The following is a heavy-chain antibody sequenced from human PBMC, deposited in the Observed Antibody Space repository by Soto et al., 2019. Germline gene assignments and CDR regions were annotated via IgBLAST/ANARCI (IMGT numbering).Heavy chain of an antibody. J-gene: IGHJ6*02. V-gene: IGHV4-4*07. CDR1: GGSISSYY. CDR2: IYTSGST. D-gene: IGHD6-13*01. CDR3: ASLPAAGYYYYGMDV. Sequence: SETLSLTCTVSGGSISSYYWIWIRQPAGKGLEWIGRIYTSGSTNYNPSLKSRVTMSVDTSKNQFSLKLSSGTAADTAVYYCASLPAAGYYYYGMDVWGQGTTVTVSS.